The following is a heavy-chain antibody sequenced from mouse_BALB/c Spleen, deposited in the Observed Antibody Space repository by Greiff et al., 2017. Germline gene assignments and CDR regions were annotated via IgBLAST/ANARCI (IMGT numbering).Heavy chain of an antibody. CDR1: GFTFSDYY. CDR2: ISDGGSYT. D-gene: IGHD1-2*01. J-gene: IGHJ4*01. CDR3: ARDGDYGYYAMDY. V-gene: IGHV5-4*02. Sequence: EVQLVESGGGLVKPGGSLKLSCAASGFTFSDYYMYWVRQTPEKRLEWVATISDGGSYTYYPDSVKGRFTISRDNAKNNLYLQMSSLKSEDTAMYYCARDGDYGYYAMDYWGQGTSVTVSS.